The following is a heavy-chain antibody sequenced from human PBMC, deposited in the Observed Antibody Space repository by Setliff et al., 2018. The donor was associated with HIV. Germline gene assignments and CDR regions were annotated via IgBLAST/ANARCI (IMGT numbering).Heavy chain of an antibody. V-gene: IGHV1-8*02. CDR1: GYTFTNYD. CDR3: ARGHLDYNFWDEVLGNWFDP. J-gene: IGHJ5*02. Sequence: GPSVKVSCKASGYTFTNYDINWVRQAPGQGLEWMGWMNPNSGNTGYAQKFQGRVTMTRNTSIRTAYMELSSLRSEDTAVYYCARGHLDYNFWDEVLGNWFDPWGQGTLVTVSS. D-gene: IGHD3-3*01. CDR2: MNPNSGNT.